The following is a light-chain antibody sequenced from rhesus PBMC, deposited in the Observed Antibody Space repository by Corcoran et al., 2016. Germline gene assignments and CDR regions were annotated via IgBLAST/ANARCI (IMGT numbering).Light chain of an antibody. CDR1: QSVGSN. CDR3: QQYNNWNS. J-gene: IGKJ2*01. Sequence: ETVVTQSPATLSLSPGERATLSCRASQSVGSNLAWYQQKPGQAPKLLIYAASSRATGIPDRFSGRGSGTECTLTISSLEPEYVGVYYCQQYNNWNSFGQGTKVEIK. CDR2: AAS. V-gene: IGKV3-42*02.